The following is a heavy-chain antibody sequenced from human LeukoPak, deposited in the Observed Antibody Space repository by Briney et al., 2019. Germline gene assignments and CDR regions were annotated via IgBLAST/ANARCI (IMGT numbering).Heavy chain of an antibody. D-gene: IGHD1-1*01. J-gene: IGHJ4*02. Sequence: GSLRLSCAASGFTFSSYGMHWVRQAPGKGLEWVAVISYDGSNKYYADSVKGRFTISRDNSKNTLYLQMNSLRAEDTAVYYCAKDRYSGGSEYYFDYWGQGTLVTVSS. CDR2: ISYDGSNK. CDR1: GFTFSSYG. CDR3: AKDRYSGGSEYYFDY. V-gene: IGHV3-30*18.